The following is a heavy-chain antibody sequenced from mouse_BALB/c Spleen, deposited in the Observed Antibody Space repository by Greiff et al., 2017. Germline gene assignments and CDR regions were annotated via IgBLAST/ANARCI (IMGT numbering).Heavy chain of an antibody. CDR2: IDPYNGGT. CDR3: VYFNYAMDY. Sequence: VQLQQSGPELVKPGASVKVSCKASGYAFTSYNMYWVKQSHGKSLEWIGYIDPYNGGTSYNQKFKGKATLTVDKSSSTAYMQLKSLTSEDSAVYYCVYFNYAMDYWGQGTSVTVSS. D-gene: IGHD2-1*01. V-gene: IGHV1S135*01. CDR1: GYAFTSYN. J-gene: IGHJ4*01.